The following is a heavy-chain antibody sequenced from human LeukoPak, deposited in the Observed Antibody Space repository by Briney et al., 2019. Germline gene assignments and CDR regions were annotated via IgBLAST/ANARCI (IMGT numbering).Heavy chain of an antibody. V-gene: IGHV3-48*03. CDR3: AGGDSSGYYPIDY. D-gene: IGHD3-22*01. CDR1: GFTFRNYE. J-gene: IGHJ4*02. Sequence: GGSLRLSCAASGFTFRNYEMNWVRQAPGKGLEWVSYISSSGSTIYYADSVKGRFTISRDNAKNSLYLQMNSLRAEDTAVYYCAGGDSSGYYPIDYWRQGTLVTVSS. CDR2: ISSSGSTI.